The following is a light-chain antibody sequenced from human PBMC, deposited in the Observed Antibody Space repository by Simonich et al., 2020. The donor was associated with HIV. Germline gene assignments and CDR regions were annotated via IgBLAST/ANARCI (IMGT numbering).Light chain of an antibody. CDR1: RIILYSSNNKNY. V-gene: IGKV4-1*01. J-gene: IGKJ4*01. CDR3: QQYYSTPHT. CDR2: WAA. Sequence: DIVMTQSPDSLAVSLGERATINCKSSRIILYSSNNKNYLAWYQQKPGQPPKLLIYWAATRESGVPDRFSASGSGTDFTLTISSLQAEDVAVYYCQQYYSTPHTFGRGTKVEIK.